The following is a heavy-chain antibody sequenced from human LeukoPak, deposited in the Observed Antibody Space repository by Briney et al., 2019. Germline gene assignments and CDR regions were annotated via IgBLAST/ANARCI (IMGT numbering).Heavy chain of an antibody. Sequence: PGGSLRLSCAASGFTFSSYSMNWVRQAPGKGLGWVSSISSSSSYIYYADSVKGRFTISRDNAKNSLYLQMNSLRAEDTAVYYCAREPCSGGSCYEDYWGQGTLVTVSS. J-gene: IGHJ4*02. CDR3: AREPCSGGSCYEDY. CDR2: ISSSSSYI. D-gene: IGHD2-15*01. CDR1: GFTFSSYS. V-gene: IGHV3-21*01.